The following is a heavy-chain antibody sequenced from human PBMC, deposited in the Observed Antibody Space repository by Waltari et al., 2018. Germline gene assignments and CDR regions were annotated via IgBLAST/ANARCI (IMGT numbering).Heavy chain of an antibody. CDR3: ARGLVGSGNYRLKVVFDY. CDR1: GGSFSTNY. J-gene: IGHJ4*02. D-gene: IGHD3-10*01. Sequence: QMQLQQWGAGLLKPSETLSLTCTVFGGSFSTNYWTWIRQPPGKGLEWIGEIDLSGSTNYNLSLKSRVTISLETSKDQFSLKLGSVTAADTAVYYCARGLVGSGNYRLKVVFDYWGQGALVTVSS. V-gene: IGHV4-34*01. CDR2: IDLSGST.